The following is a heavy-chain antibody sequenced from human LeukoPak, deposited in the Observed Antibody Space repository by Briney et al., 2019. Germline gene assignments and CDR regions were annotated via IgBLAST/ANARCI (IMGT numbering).Heavy chain of an antibody. Sequence: GGSLRLSCSASGFILSNYGMNWVRQAPGKGLEWVAAISASGSATSYADSVRGRFTISRDNSKNTLSLQMNSLRVEDTALYYCAKYSDSTGAHYFDYWGQGTLVTVSS. V-gene: IGHV3-23*01. J-gene: IGHJ4*02. D-gene: IGHD2/OR15-2a*01. CDR3: AKYSDSTGAHYFDY. CDR2: ISASGSAT. CDR1: GFILSNYG.